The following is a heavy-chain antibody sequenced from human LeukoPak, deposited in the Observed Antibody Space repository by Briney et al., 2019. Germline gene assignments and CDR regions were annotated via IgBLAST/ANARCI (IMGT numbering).Heavy chain of an antibody. V-gene: IGHV3-30*18. Sequence: GRSLRLSCAASGFTFSSYGMLWVRQAPGKGLEWVAVISYDGSNKYYADSVKGQFTTSRDNSKNTLYLQMNSLRAEDTAVHYCAKTRYYYYDMDVWGQGTTVTVSS. J-gene: IGHJ6*02. CDR1: GFTFSSYG. CDR2: ISYDGSNK. CDR3: AKTRYYYYDMDV.